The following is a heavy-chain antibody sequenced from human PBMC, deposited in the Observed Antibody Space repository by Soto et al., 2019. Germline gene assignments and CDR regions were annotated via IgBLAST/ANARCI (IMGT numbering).Heavy chain of an antibody. J-gene: IGHJ2*01. D-gene: IGHD6-19*01. CDR1: GGSISSYY. Sequence: QVQLQESGPGLVKPSETLSLTCTVSGGSISSYYWSWIRQPPGKGLEWIGYIYYSGSTNYNPSLTSRVPISVDTSKNPFSLKLSSVTAADTAVYYCAREMAVAGSGWYFDLWGRGTLVTVSS. CDR2: IYYSGST. V-gene: IGHV4-59*01. CDR3: AREMAVAGSGWYFDL.